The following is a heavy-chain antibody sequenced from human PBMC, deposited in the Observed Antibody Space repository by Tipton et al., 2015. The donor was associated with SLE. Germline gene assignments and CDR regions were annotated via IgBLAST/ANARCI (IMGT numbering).Heavy chain of an antibody. V-gene: IGHV1-18*01. Sequence: QVQLVQSGAEVKKPGASVKVSCKASGYIFSTCGLSWVRQAPGQGLEWMGWISAYDGNTNHAQKFQGRLTMTTDTSTTTTYMELRSLRFDDTAAYYCVRHPYDFWSGYRNWFDFWGQGTLVTVSS. J-gene: IGHJ5*01. CDR2: ISAYDGNT. CDR1: GYIFSTCG. D-gene: IGHD3-3*01. CDR3: VRHPYDFWSGYRNWFDF.